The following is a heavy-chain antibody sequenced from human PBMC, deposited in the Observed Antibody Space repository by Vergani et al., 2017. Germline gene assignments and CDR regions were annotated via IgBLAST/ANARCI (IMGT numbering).Heavy chain of an antibody. V-gene: IGHV1-18*01. J-gene: IGHJ6*02. CDR2: INAYNGNT. CDR1: GYTFSTYG. D-gene: IGHD2/OR15-2a*01. CDR3: ARDRTTRWETRYGMDV. Sequence: QVQLVQSGAEVKKPGASVKVSCKASGYTFSTYGISWVRQAPGQGLEWMGWINAYNGNTNYPEKFQGTLTMTTDTSTRTAYMELRSLRSDDTALYDCARDRTTRWETRYGMDVWGQGTTVTVSS.